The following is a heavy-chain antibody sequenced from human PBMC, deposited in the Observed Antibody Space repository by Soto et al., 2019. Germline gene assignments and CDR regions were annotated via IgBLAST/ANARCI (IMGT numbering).Heavy chain of an antibody. CDR1: GFTFSSYA. V-gene: IGHV3-23*01. J-gene: IGHJ3*02. CDR2: ISGSGGST. CDR3: AKDMRDGDYGDGAFDI. Sequence: EVQLLESGGGLVQPGGSLRLSCAASGFTFSSYAMSWVRQAPGKGLEWVSAISGSGGSTYYADSVKGRFTISRDNSKNTLYLQMNSLRAEDTAVYYCAKDMRDGDYGDGAFDIWGQGTMVTVSS. D-gene: IGHD4-17*01.